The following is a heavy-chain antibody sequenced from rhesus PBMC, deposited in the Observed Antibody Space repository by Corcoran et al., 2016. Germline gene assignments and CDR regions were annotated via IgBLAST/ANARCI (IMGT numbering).Heavy chain of an antibody. CDR3: ARDADGDSSWSLDV. CDR1: GGSLNSNNW. CDR2: ISTQSGSN. D-gene: IGHD4-29*01. Sequence: QVQLQESGPGLVKPSETLSLTCSVSGGSLNSNNWWTLIRQPPGKGLEWIGRISTQSGSNSDNPSQKSRVTSSKDTSKNQFSLKLSDVTAADTAVYYCARDADGDSSWSLDVWGRGILVTVSS. V-gene: IGHV4-92*01. J-gene: IGHJ5-2*02.